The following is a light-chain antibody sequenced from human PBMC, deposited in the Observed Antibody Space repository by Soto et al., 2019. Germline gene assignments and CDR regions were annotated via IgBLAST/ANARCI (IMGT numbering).Light chain of an antibody. V-gene: IGLV1-40*01. CDR3: QSYDSTLSSWGL. CDR1: SSNIGAGYY. J-gene: IGLJ2*01. CDR2: GNS. Sequence: QSVLTQPPSVSGAPGQRVTISCTGSSSNIGAGYYVHWYQQLPGTAPKLLIYGNSNRPSGVTDRFSGSKSGTSASLAITGLQAEDEAVYYCQSYDSTLSSWGLFGGGTKLTVL.